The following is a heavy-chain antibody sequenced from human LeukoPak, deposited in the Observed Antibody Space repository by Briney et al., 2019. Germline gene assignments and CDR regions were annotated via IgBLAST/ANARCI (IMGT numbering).Heavy chain of an antibody. CDR3: ARMSDILTGHYPQWFHP. CDR1: GYTFTGYC. CDR2: INPNSGGT. D-gene: IGHD3-9*01. V-gene: IGHV1-2*02. J-gene: IGHJ5*02. Sequence: ASVKVSCKASGYTFTGYCMHWVRQAPGQGLEWMGWINPNSGGTSYAQKFQGRVTMTRDTSVSTAYMELSRLRSDDTAVYYCARMSDILTGHYPQWFHPWGQGTLVTVSS.